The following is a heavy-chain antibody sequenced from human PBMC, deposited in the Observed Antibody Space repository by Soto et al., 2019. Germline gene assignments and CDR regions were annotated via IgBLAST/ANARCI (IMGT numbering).Heavy chain of an antibody. CDR1: GGTFSSYA. J-gene: IGHJ6*02. D-gene: IGHD3-16*01. Sequence: QVQLVQSGAEVKKPGSSVKVSCKASGGTFSSYAISWVRQAPGQGLEWMGGIIPIFGTANYEQKFQGRVTITADESTSTADVELRSLRSEETAVYYCGSSRRRLSYYYYGMDVWFQGTTVTVSS. CDR3: GSSRRRLSYYYYGMDV. CDR2: IIPIFGTA. V-gene: IGHV1-69*01.